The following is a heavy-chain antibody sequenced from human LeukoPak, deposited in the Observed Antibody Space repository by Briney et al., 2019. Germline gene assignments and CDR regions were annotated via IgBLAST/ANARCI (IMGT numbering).Heavy chain of an antibody. D-gene: IGHD6-19*01. CDR2: ISSSSSTI. J-gene: IGHJ3*02. CDR3: ARGVMVAVAGADAFDI. Sequence: GGSLRLSCAASGFTFSSYSMNWVRQAPGKGLEWVSYISSSSSTIYYADFVKGRFTISRDNAKNSLYLQMNSLRAEDTAVYYCARGVMVAVAGADAFDIWGQGTMVTVSS. CDR1: GFTFSSYS. V-gene: IGHV3-48*04.